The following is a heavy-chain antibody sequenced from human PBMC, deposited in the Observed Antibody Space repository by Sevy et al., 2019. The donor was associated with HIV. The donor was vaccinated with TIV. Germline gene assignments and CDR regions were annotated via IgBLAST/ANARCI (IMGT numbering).Heavy chain of an antibody. J-gene: IGHJ4*02. CDR1: GFTFSSYA. Sequence: GGSLRLSCAASGFTFSSYAMPWVRQAPGKGLEWVSPMYDVDASTYYADSVKGRFTISRDNSKNTLYLQMNSLRVEDAAVYVCSKNGEFYHDFSGDDWGQGTLVTVSS. D-gene: IGHD3-10*01. V-gene: IGHV3-23*01. CDR2: MYDVDAST. CDR3: SKNGEFYHDFSGDD.